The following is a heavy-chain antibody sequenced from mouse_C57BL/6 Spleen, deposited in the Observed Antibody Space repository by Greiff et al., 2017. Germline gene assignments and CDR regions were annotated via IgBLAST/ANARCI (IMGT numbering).Heavy chain of an antibody. CDR3: ARDDYGNFSFAD. CDR1: GYTFTSYW. Sequence: QVQLQQPGAELVRPGTSVKLSCKASGYTFTSYWMHWVKQRPGQGLEWIGVIDPSDSYTNYNQKFKGKATLTVDTSSSTAYMQLSSLTSEDSAVYYCARDDYGNFSFADWGQGTLVTVSA. D-gene: IGHD2-1*01. J-gene: IGHJ3*01. CDR2: IDPSDSYT. V-gene: IGHV1-59*01.